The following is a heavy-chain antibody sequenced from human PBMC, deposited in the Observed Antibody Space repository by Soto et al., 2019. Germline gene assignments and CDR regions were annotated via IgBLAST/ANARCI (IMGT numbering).Heavy chain of an antibody. CDR2: INPSGGST. Sequence: ASLKVSCKASGYTFTSYYMHWVRQAPGQGLEWMGIINPSGGSTSYAQKFQGRVTMTRDTSTSTVYMELSSLRSEDTAVYYCARVLWFGDPDYYYGMDVWGQGTTVTVSS. CDR1: GYTFTSYY. J-gene: IGHJ6*02. D-gene: IGHD3-10*01. V-gene: IGHV1-46*01. CDR3: ARVLWFGDPDYYYGMDV.